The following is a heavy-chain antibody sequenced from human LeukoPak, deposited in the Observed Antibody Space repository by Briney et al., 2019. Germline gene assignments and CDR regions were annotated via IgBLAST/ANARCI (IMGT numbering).Heavy chain of an antibody. J-gene: IGHJ4*02. V-gene: IGHV3-74*01. D-gene: IGHD6-13*01. Sequence: GGSLRLSCAAFGFTFSSYWMHWVRQAPGKGLVWVSRINSDGSSTSYADSVKGRFTISRDNAKNTLYLQMNSLRAEDTAVYYCARVKYRGYSSSSNDYWGQGTLVTVSS. CDR2: INSDGSST. CDR3: ARVKYRGYSSSSNDY. CDR1: GFTFSSYW.